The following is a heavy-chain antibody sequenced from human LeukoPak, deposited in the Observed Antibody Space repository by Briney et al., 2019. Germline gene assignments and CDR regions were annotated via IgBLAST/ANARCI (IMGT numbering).Heavy chain of an antibody. Sequence: SETLSLTCTVSGGSISGYYWSWIRQPPGKGLEWIGYIYYSGSTNYNPSLKSRVTISVDTSKNQFSLKLSSVTAADTAVYYCARGNRHSTVTPYFDYWGQGTLVTVSS. CDR3: ARGNRHSTVTPYFDY. V-gene: IGHV4-59*01. CDR2: IYYSGST. J-gene: IGHJ4*02. D-gene: IGHD4-17*01. CDR1: GGSISGYY.